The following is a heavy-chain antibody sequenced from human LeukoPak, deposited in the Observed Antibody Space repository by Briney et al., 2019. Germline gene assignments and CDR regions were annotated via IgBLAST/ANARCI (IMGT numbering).Heavy chain of an antibody. D-gene: IGHD6-19*01. V-gene: IGHV3-48*03. CDR2: ISSSGSTI. J-gene: IGHJ6*02. CDR1: GFTFSSYE. Sequence: PGGPLRLSCAASGFTFSSYEMNWVRQAPGKGLEWVSYISSSGSTIYYADSVKGRFTISRDNAKNSLYLQMNSLRAEDTVVYYCARDSSGWLNYYYYGMDVWGQGTTVTVSS. CDR3: ARDSSGWLNYYYYGMDV.